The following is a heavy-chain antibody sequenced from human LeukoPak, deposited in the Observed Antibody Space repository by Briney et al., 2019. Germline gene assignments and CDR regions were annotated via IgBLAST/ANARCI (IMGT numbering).Heavy chain of an antibody. CDR3: ASLDEQWLVLGY. V-gene: IGHV4-34*01. CDR1: GGSFSGYY. Sequence: KPSETLSLTCAVYGGSFSGYYWSWIRQPPGKGLEWIGEINHSGSTNYNPSLKSRVTISVDTSKNQFSLKLSSVTAADTAVYYCASLDEQWLVLGYWGQGTLVTVSS. D-gene: IGHD6-19*01. J-gene: IGHJ4*02. CDR2: INHSGST.